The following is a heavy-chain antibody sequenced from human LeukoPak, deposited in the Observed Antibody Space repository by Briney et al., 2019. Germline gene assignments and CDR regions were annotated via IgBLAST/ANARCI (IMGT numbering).Heavy chain of an antibody. D-gene: IGHD6-6*01. CDR3: ARTAARLGEDFDY. V-gene: IGHV3-53*01. Sequence: QPGGSLRLSCAASGFTVSSNYMSWVRQAPGKGLEWVSVIYSGGSTYYADSVKGRFTISRDNSKNTLYLQMNSLRAEDTAVYYCARTAARLGEDFDYWGQRTLVTVSS. J-gene: IGHJ4*02. CDR1: GFTVSSNY. CDR2: IYSGGST.